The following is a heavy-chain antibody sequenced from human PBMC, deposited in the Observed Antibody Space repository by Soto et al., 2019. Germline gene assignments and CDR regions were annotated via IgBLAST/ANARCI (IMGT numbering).Heavy chain of an antibody. CDR3: ASSYYYDSSGYYLDFDY. CDR2: IYYSGST. V-gene: IGHV4-30-4*01. CDR1: GGSISSGDYY. D-gene: IGHD3-22*01. J-gene: IGHJ4*02. Sequence: SSETLSLTCTVSGGSISSGDYYWSWIRQPPGKGLEWIGYIYYSGSTYYNPSLKSRVTISVDTSKNQFSLKLSSVTAADTAVYYCASSYYYDSSGYYLDFDYWGQGTLVTVSS.